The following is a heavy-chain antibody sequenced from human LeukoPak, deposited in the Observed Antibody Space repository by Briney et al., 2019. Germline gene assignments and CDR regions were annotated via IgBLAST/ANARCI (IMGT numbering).Heavy chain of an antibody. CDR3: ARHVSSSNEDY. Sequence: ASVKVSCKASGYTFSNYYMHWVRQAPGQGLEWMGWINPSSGGTNFARKFQGRVTMTRDTSISTAYMELHGLRSDDTAVYYCARHVSSSNEDYWGQGTLVTVSS. CDR1: GYTFSNYY. CDR2: INPSSGGT. D-gene: IGHD2-8*01. J-gene: IGHJ4*02. V-gene: IGHV1-2*02.